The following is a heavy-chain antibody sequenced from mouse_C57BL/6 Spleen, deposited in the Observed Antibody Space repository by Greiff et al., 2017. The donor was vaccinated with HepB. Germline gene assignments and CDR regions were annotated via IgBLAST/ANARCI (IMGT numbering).Heavy chain of an antibody. Sequence: EVQLVESGGGLVKPGGSLKLSCAASGFTFSSYAMSWVRQTPEKRLEWVATISDGGSYTYYPDNVKGRFTISRDNAKNNLYLQMSHLKSEDTAMYYCARDREGFAYWGQGTLVTVSA. J-gene: IGHJ3*01. CDR1: GFTFSSYA. CDR2: ISDGGSYT. V-gene: IGHV5-4*01. CDR3: ARDREGFAY.